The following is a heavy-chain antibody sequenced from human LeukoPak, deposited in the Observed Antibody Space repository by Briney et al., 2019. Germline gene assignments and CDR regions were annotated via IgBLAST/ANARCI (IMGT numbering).Heavy chain of an antibody. V-gene: IGHV3-23*01. CDR3: ARNYYDSSGYYALYYYYMDV. CDR1: GFTFISYA. D-gene: IGHD3-22*01. CDR2: ISGSGGST. Sequence: PGGSLRLSCAASGFTFISYAMSWVRQAPGKGLEWVSAISGSGGSTYYADSVKGRFTISRDNSKNTLYLQMNSLRAEDTAVYYCARNYYDSSGYYALYYYYMDVWGKGTTVTVSS. J-gene: IGHJ6*03.